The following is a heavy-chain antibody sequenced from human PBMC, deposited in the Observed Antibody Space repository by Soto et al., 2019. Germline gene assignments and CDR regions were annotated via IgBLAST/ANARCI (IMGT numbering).Heavy chain of an antibody. CDR2: VVPMYDSV. V-gene: IGHV1-69*06. Sequence: SVKVSCKASVGTFNSYTINWVRQAPGRGLEWVGQVVPMYDSVNYAENFQGRVTITADKSTKTAYMELTSLRSEDTALYFCASWRSCGGSYCFDYWGQGTLVTVSS. D-gene: IGHD3-10*01. CDR1: VGTFNSYT. J-gene: IGHJ4*02. CDR3: ASWRSCGGSYCFDY.